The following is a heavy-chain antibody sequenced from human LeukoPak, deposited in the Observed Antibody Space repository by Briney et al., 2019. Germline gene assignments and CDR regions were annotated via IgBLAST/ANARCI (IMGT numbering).Heavy chain of an antibody. CDR3: ARAYCSGGSCYLDY. V-gene: IGHV4-59*01. CDR2: IYYSGST. J-gene: IGHJ4*02. Sequence: KPSETLSLTCTVSGGSISSYYWSWIRQPPGKGLGWIGYIYYSGSTNYNPSLKSRVTISVDTSKNQFSLKLSSVTAADTAVYYCARAYCSGGSCYLDYWGQGTLVTVSS. D-gene: IGHD2-15*01. CDR1: GGSISSYY.